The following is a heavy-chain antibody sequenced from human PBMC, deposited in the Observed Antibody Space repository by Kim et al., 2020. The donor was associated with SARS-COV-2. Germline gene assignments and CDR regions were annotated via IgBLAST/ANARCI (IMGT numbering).Heavy chain of an antibody. D-gene: IGHD3-3*01. CDR3: AKDAPGIFGVVITYFHH. J-gene: IGHJ1*01. V-gene: IGHV3-23*01. Sequence: VKGRFTISRDNSKNTLYLQMNSLRAEDTAVYYCAKDAPGIFGVVITYFHHWGQGTLVTVSS.